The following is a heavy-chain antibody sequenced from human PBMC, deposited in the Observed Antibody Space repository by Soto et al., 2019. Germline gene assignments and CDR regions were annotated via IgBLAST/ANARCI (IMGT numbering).Heavy chain of an antibody. Sequence: GGSLRLSCAASGFTFSTYWMHWVRQAPGKGLVWVSRINSDGSTTDYADSVRGRFTLSRDNAKNTLYLQMNSLRAEDTAVYYCARDKGYCSGGSCYVAGYWGQGT. D-gene: IGHD2-15*01. CDR3: ARDKGYCSGGSCYVAGY. CDR1: GFTFSTYW. J-gene: IGHJ4*02. V-gene: IGHV3-74*01. CDR2: INSDGSTT.